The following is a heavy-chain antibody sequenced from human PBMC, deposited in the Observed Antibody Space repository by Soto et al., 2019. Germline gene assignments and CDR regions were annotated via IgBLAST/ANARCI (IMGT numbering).Heavy chain of an antibody. Sequence: SLRLSCAASGFTFSSYGIHWAPQAPGKGLEWVAVISYDGSNKYYADSVKGRFTISRDNSKNTLYLQMNSLRAEDTAVYYCAKDSKRYYGMDVWGQGTTVTVSS. J-gene: IGHJ6*02. CDR2: ISYDGSNK. CDR1: GFTFSSYG. CDR3: AKDSKRYYGMDV. V-gene: IGHV3-30*18.